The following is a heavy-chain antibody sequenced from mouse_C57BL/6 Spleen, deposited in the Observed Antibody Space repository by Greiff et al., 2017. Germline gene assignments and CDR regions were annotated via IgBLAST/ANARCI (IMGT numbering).Heavy chain of an antibody. CDR2: IDPEDGET. CDR3: ARFYYGSSYDYYAMDY. V-gene: IGHV14-2*01. Sequence: VQLQQSGAELVKPGASVKLSCTASGFNIKDYYMHWVKQRTEQGLEWIGRIDPEDGETKYAPKFQGKATITADTSSNTAYLQISSLTSEDTAVYYCARFYYGSSYDYYAMDYWGQGTSVTVSS. CDR1: GFNIKDYY. J-gene: IGHJ4*01. D-gene: IGHD1-1*01.